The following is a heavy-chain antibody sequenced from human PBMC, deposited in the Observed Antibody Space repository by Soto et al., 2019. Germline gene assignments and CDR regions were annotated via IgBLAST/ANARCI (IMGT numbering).Heavy chain of an antibody. CDR3: ATFPIIMVYATYYFDY. CDR2: IAHDGHT. D-gene: IGHD2-8*01. CDR1: VSSISASVL. V-gene: IGHV4-4*02. Sequence: SDTVSLMYCVSVSSISASVLWTWVRQCPGRGPEWIGEIAHDGHTKYNPSLSGRGTTSVDLSNSQCSAKVASVNAADTAVYYCATFPIIMVYATYYFDYWGQGTLVTVSS. J-gene: IGHJ4*02.